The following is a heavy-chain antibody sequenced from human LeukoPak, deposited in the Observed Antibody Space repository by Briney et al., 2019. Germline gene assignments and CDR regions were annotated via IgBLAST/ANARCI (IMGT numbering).Heavy chain of an antibody. V-gene: IGHV4-39*01. Sequence: PSETLSLTCTVSGGSISSSSYYCGWIRQPPGKGLEWIGSIYYSGSTYYSPSLKSRVTISVVTYKEQCSLRLSAVAAADTAVYYCARRLTMIGAWGFWGQGTLVTVSS. J-gene: IGHJ4*02. CDR3: ARRLTMIGAWGF. D-gene: IGHD3-22*01. CDR1: GGSISSSSYY. CDR2: IYYSGST.